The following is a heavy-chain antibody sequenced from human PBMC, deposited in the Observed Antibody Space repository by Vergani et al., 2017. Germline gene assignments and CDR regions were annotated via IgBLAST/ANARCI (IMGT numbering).Heavy chain of an antibody. CDR1: GFTFSSYG. Sequence: VQLVESGGGLAQPGGSLRLSCAASGFTFSSYGMHWVRQAPGKGLEWVAVIWYDGSNKYYADSVKGRFTISRDNSKNTLYLQMNSLRAEDTAVYYCARDYGSGSYYTFPGYYGMDVWGQGTTVTVSS. CDR3: ARDYGSGSYYTFPGYYGMDV. D-gene: IGHD3-10*01. V-gene: IGHV3-33*01. J-gene: IGHJ6*02. CDR2: IWYDGSNK.